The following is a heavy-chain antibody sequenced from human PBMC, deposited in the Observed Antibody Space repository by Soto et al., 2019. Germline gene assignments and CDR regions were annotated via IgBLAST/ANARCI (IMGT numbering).Heavy chain of an antibody. CDR2: MYNTGST. V-gene: IGHV4-59*01. CDR1: GGSISRYY. J-gene: IGHJ6*02. D-gene: IGHD2-21*02. CDR3: ARDLWGYCGADCYPLDV. Sequence: PSETLSLTCTVSGGSISRYYWSWIRQPPGKGLEWIGYMYNTGSTIYNPSLKSRVTISVDTSKNQFSLKLNSVTAADTAVYYCARDLWGYCGADCYPLDVWSQGTTVTVSS.